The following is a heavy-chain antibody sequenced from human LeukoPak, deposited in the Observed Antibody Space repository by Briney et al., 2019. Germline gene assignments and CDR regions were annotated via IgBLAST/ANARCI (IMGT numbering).Heavy chain of an antibody. CDR2: IIPIFGTA. V-gene: IGHV1-69*13. D-gene: IGHD6-13*01. Sequence: SVKVSCKASGGTFSSYAISWVRQAPGQGLEWVGGIIPIFGTANYAQKFQGRVTITADESTSTAYMELSSLRSEDTTVYYCARFDGEQQLGRFDPWGQGTLVTVSS. CDR3: ARFDGEQQLGRFDP. J-gene: IGHJ5*02. CDR1: GGTFSSYA.